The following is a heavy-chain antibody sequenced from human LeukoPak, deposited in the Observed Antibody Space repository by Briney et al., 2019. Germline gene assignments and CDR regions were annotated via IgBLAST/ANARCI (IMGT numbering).Heavy chain of an antibody. CDR3: ARDLLLWFGAPGGWFDP. J-gene: IGHJ5*02. Sequence: SETLSLTCTVSGGSISSYYWSWIRQPAGKGLEWIGRIYTSGSTNYNPSLKSRVTMSVDTSKNQFSLKLGSVTAADTAVYYCARDLLLWFGAPGGWFDPWGQGTLVTVSS. CDR1: GGSISSYY. D-gene: IGHD3-10*01. CDR2: IYTSGST. V-gene: IGHV4-4*07.